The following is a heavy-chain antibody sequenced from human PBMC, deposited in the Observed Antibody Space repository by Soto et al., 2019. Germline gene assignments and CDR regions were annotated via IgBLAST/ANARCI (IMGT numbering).Heavy chain of an antibody. D-gene: IGHD3-3*01. CDR2: IYYSGST. Sequence: PSETLSLTCTVSGGSISSSSYYLGWIRQPPGKGLEWIGSIYYSGSTYYNPSLKSRVTISVHTSKNQFSLKLSSVTAADTAVYYCVSSTSSDFWSLGSYYYYYGMDVWGQGTTVTVSS. V-gene: IGHV4-39*01. J-gene: IGHJ6*02. CDR3: VSSTSSDFWSLGSYYYYYGMDV. CDR1: GGSISSSSYY.